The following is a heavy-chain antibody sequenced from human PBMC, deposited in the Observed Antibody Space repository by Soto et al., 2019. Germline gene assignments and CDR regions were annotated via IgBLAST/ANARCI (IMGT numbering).Heavy chain of an antibody. CDR1: GGSISSYY. CDR3: ARDRVGYCSGGSCFFDY. J-gene: IGHJ4*02. V-gene: IGHV4-4*08. D-gene: IGHD2-15*01. Sequence: LSLTCTVSGGSISSYYWSWIRQPPGKGLEWIGYIYTSGSTNYNPSLKSRVTMSVDTSKNQFSLKLSSVTAADTAVYYCARDRVGYCSGGSCFFDYWGQGTLVTVSS. CDR2: IYTSGST.